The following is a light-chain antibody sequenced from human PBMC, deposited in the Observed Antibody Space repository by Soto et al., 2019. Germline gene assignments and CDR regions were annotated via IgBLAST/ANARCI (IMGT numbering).Light chain of an antibody. CDR3: CLYTASYSV. Sequence: QSALTQPASVSGSPGQSITISCTGTSSDVGAYNYVSWYQQHPAKVPKLMIYDVSKRPSGVPDRFSGSRSGDTASLTISGLQAEDEADYYCCLYTASYSVFGGGTKVTVL. CDR1: SSDVGAYNY. J-gene: IGLJ3*02. V-gene: IGLV2-11*01. CDR2: DVS.